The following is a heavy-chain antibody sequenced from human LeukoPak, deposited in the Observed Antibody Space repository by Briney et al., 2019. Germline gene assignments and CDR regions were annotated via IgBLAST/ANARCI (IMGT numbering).Heavy chain of an antibody. Sequence: GESLRLSCAASGFTVSSNFMSWVRQAPGEGLEWVSFIYSGGSTYYADSVKDRFTISRDNSKNTLYLQMNSLTAEDTAVYYCARGESDTAMGVDYWGQGTLVTVSS. CDR2: IYSGGST. D-gene: IGHD5-18*01. J-gene: IGHJ4*02. CDR1: GFTVSSNF. V-gene: IGHV3-66*01. CDR3: ARGESDTAMGVDY.